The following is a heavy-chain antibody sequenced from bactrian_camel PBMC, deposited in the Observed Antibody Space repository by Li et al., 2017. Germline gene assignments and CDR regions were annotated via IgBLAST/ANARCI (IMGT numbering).Heavy chain of an antibody. CDR1: GFTISSYA. V-gene: IGHV3S42*01. D-gene: IGHD2*01. CDR3: ATTLGAYWRGNYYYTGFGY. J-gene: IGHJ6*01. CDR2: INSRIDGTT. Sequence: VQLVESGGGLVQPGGSLRLSCAGSGFTISSYAMTWVRQAPGKGLEWISGINSRIDGTTVYADSVMGRFTISKDNAKSTLYLQMSNLKREDTAVYYCATTLGAYWRGNYYYTGFGYWGQGTQVTVS.